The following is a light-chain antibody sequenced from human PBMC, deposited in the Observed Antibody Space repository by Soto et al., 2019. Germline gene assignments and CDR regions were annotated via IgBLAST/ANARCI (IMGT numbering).Light chain of an antibody. V-gene: IGKV1-5*01. CDR2: DDS. J-gene: IGKJ1*01. CDR3: QQYNSYSA. CDR1: QSLSSR. Sequence: DIQMTQSPSTLSASVGDRVTITCRASQSLSSRLAWYQQKPGKAPKLLIYDDSSLESGVPSRFSGSGSGTEFTLTISSLQPDDFATYYCQQYNSYSAFGQGTKVDIK.